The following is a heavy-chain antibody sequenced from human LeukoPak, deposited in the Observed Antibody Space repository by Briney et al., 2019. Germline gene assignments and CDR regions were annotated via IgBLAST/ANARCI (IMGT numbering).Heavy chain of an antibody. CDR1: GFTFSSYS. CDR3: ASSGVSSALGVC. J-gene: IGHJ4*02. CDR2: ISSSSSYI. Sequence: GGSLRLSCAASGFTFSSYSMNWVRQAPGKGLEWVSSISSSSSYIYYADSVKGRFTISRDNAKNSLYLQMNSLRAEDTAVYYCASSGVSSALGVCWGQGTLVTVSS. D-gene: IGHD3-22*01. V-gene: IGHV3-21*01.